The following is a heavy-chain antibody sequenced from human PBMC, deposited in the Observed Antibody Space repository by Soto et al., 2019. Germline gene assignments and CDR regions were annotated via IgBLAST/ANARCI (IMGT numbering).Heavy chain of an antibody. D-gene: IGHD3-16*01. J-gene: IGHJ4*02. Sequence: QVQLQESGPGLVKPSGTLSLSCAVSGGSISSSHWWTWVRQPPGKGLEWIGEIYHSGSTNYNPSLKGRVTISVDTSRNQFSLNLSSVTAADTAVYYWASSGGGEDYWGQGILVTVSS. CDR1: GGSISSSHW. CDR2: IYHSGST. V-gene: IGHV4-4*02. CDR3: ASSGGGEDY.